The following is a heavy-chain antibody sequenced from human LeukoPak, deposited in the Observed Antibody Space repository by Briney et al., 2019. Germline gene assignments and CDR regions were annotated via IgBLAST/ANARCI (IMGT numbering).Heavy chain of an antibody. CDR2: INTDGTGT. CDR1: RFTVSKYW. V-gene: IGHV3-74*01. CDR3: ATKPWLAPPPDS. Sequence: GGSLRLACAASRFTVSKYWMLWVRHARGKGLESVTRINTDGTGTTYAGSVKGRFTVSRDNADTTMFMHMDSARDEDTAVYYCATKPWLAPPPDSWGQGTPVTVSS. D-gene: IGHD6-19*01. J-gene: IGHJ4*02.